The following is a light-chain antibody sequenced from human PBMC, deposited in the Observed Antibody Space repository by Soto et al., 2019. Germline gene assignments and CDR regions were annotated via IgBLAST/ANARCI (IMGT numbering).Light chain of an antibody. CDR1: QSIGIY. V-gene: IGKV1-39*01. CDR3: QQIYTIPLT. J-gene: IGKJ4*01. Sequence: DIQMTQSPSSLSASVGDRVTITCRASQSIGIYLNWYQKKPGKAPNLLIHGGSILQSGVPPRFSGGGGGTDFTLTISSLQPEDLASYYCQQIYTIPLTFGGGTKVDIK. CDR2: GGS.